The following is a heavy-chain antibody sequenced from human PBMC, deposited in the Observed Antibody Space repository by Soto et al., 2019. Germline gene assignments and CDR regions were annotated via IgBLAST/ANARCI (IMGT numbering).Heavy chain of an antibody. J-gene: IGHJ6*03. Sequence: EAQLVESGGGLVQPGGSLRLSCAASGFTFSNYEMHWVRQAPGKGLEYVSGISNNGANTDYAKSGKGRFTNSRDNSENTLYLQMGSLRAEDMALYYCARRGYGSRWPNVYMDVWGKGTTVTVSS. CDR2: ISNNGANT. CDR1: GFTFSNYE. D-gene: IGHD6-13*01. V-gene: IGHV3-64*01. CDR3: ARRGYGSRWPNVYMDV.